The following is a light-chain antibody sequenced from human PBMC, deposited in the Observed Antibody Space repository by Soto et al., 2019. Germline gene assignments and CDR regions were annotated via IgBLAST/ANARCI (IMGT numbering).Light chain of an antibody. CDR2: GAS. J-gene: IGKJ5*01. CDR3: QQYGSSRSIT. CDR1: QSVSCSY. V-gene: IGKV3-20*01. Sequence: EIVLTQSPGTLSLSPGERTTLSCRASQSVSCSYLAWYQQKPGQAPRLLIYGASSRATGSPDRFSGSGSGTDFTLTISRLEPEDFAVYYCQQYGSSRSITFGQGTRLEIK.